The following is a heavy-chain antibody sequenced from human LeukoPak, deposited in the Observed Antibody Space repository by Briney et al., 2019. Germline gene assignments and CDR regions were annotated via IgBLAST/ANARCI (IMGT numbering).Heavy chain of an antibody. Sequence: GGSLRLSCAASGFTFSNAWMSWVRQAPGKGLEWVGRIKSKTDGGTTDYAAPVKGRFTISRVDSKNTLYPQMNSLKTEDTAVYYCTTDLRVYYGSGSYYVDYWGQGTLVTVSS. J-gene: IGHJ4*02. V-gene: IGHV3-15*01. D-gene: IGHD3-10*01. CDR1: GFTFSNAW. CDR2: IKSKTDGGTT. CDR3: TTDLRVYYGSGSYYVDY.